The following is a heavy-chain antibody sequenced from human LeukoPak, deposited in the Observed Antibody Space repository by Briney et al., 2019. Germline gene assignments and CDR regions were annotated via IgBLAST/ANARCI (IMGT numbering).Heavy chain of an antibody. CDR3: AREVDYYDTSDYFPLGY. Sequence: ASVKVSCKASGYAFTSQDINWVRQATGQGLEWMGYMNPNSGNTGYAQKFQGRVTITTDTSISTAYMELSRLRSDDTAVYYCAREVDYYDTSDYFPLGYWGQGTLVTVSS. J-gene: IGHJ4*02. D-gene: IGHD3-22*01. CDR1: GYAFTSQD. CDR2: MNPNSGNT. V-gene: IGHV1-8*02.